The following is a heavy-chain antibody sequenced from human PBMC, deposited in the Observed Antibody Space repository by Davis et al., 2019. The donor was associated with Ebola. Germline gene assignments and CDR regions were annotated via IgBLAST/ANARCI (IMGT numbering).Heavy chain of an antibody. Sequence: SVTVSCKASAGTFISYAISWVRQPPGQGLEWMGGNIPLFGTANYAQTFQGRVTITADKSTSKAYMELSSLRSEDTAVYYCARDRRVAVAGRSYYYGMDVWGQGTTVTVSS. J-gene: IGHJ6*02. D-gene: IGHD6-19*01. V-gene: IGHV1-69*06. CDR1: AGTFISYA. CDR2: NIPLFGTA. CDR3: ARDRRVAVAGRSYYYGMDV.